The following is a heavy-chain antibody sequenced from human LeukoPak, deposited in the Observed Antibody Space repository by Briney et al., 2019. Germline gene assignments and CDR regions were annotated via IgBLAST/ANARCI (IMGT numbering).Heavy chain of an antibody. CDR2: IYYTGTT. Sequence: SETLSLTCTVSGGSISSYYWSWIRQPPRKGLEWIAYIYYTGTTNYNPSLKSRVTISVDTSQSQFSLKLSFVTAADTAVYYCARRQWNTWRHAALDIWGQGTMVTVSS. CDR3: ARRQWNTWRHAALDI. CDR1: GGSISSYY. V-gene: IGHV4-59*01. J-gene: IGHJ3*02. D-gene: IGHD3-3*01.